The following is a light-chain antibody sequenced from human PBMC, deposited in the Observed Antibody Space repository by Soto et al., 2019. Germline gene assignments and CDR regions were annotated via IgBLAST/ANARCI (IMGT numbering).Light chain of an antibody. CDR1: QSVSSN. J-gene: IGKJ1*01. CDR2: GAS. Sequence: ELVMTQSPATLSVSPGERATLSCRASQSVSSNLAWYQQKPGQAPRLLIYGASSRATGIPVRFSGSGSGTEFTLTISSLQSEDFAVYYCQQYNIWPWPFGQRTKV. CDR3: QQYNIWPWP. V-gene: IGKV3-15*01.